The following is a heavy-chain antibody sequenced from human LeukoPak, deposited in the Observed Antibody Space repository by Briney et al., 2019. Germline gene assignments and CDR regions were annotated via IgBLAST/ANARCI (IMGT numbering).Heavy chain of an antibody. D-gene: IGHD4/OR15-4a*01. Sequence: SSETLSLACAVYGGSFSGHYWSWIRQPPGKGLEWIGEINHSGSTNYNPSLKSRVTISVDTSRNQFSLRLSSVTAADTALYYCARHAAFADYQSHLTHFDYWGQGTLVTVSS. V-gene: IGHV4-34*01. J-gene: IGHJ4*02. CDR3: ARHAAFADYQSHLTHFDY. CDR1: GGSFSGHY. CDR2: INHSGST.